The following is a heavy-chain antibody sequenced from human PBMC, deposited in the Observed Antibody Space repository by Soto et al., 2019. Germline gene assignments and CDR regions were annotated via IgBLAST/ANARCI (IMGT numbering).Heavy chain of an antibody. V-gene: IGHV3-30*18. CDR3: AKDGAGATPPYFDF. CDR2: ISYDGSNK. D-gene: IGHD1-26*01. J-gene: IGHJ4*02. Sequence: QVQLVESGGGVVQPGRSLRLSCAASGFTFSSYGMHWVRQAPGKGLEWVAVISYDGSNKYDADSVKGRFTISRDNSKNTLYLQMNSLRAEDRAVYYCAKDGAGATPPYFDFWGQGTLVTVSA. CDR1: GFTFSSYG.